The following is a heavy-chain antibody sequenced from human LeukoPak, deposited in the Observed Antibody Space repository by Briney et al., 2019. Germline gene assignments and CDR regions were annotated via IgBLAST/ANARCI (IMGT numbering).Heavy chain of an antibody. V-gene: IGHV3-23*01. CDR2: TSGNGAKT. D-gene: IGHD3-10*01. CDR3: AKDRRYSFDY. J-gene: IGHJ4*02. Sequence: PGGSLRLSCTASGFTFSSYAPSWVRQAPGQGLEWVSATSGNGAKTYYADSVKGRFTISRDNSKNTLYLQMNSLRVEDTAVYYCAKDRRYSFDYWGQGILVTVSS. CDR1: GFTFSSYA.